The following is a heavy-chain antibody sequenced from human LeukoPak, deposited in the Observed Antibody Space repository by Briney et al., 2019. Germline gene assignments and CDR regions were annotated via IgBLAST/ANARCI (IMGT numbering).Heavy chain of an antibody. CDR3: ARAHSRQEAGPIDY. V-gene: IGHV3-7*01. CDR2: IKQDGSEK. CDR1: GFTFSSYW. J-gene: IGHJ4*02. D-gene: IGHD6-19*01. Sequence: GGSLRLSCAASGFTFSSYWMSWVRQAPGKGLEWVANIKQDGSEKYYVDSVKGRFTISRDNAKNSLYLQMNSLRAEDTAVYYCARAHSRQEAGPIDYWGQGTLVTVSS.